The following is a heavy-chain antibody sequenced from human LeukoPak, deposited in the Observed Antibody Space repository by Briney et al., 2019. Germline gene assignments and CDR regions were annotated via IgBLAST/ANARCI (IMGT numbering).Heavy chain of an antibody. V-gene: IGHV1-18*01. CDR1: GYILTNYG. D-gene: IGHD2-8*01. Sequence: GASVKVSCKASGYILTNYGITWVRQAPGQGLEWMGRISGYNADTDSAQKVQGRLTMTTDTSTNTAYMELRSLRSDDTAVYYCARFLCDNGVCHRAFDIWGQGTVVTVSS. CDR2: ISGYNADT. J-gene: IGHJ3*02. CDR3: ARFLCDNGVCHRAFDI.